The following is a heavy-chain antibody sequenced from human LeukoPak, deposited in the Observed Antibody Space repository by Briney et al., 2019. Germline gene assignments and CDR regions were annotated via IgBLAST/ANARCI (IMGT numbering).Heavy chain of an antibody. CDR3: ARQTGDNAFDI. CDR1: GYRFTTYW. J-gene: IGHJ3*02. V-gene: IGHV5-51*01. Sequence: GESLKISCKGSGYRFTTYWIGWVRQMPGRGLEWMGIIYPGDSDTRYSPSFQGQVAISADKSITTAYLQWNSLKASDTAMYYCARQTGDNAFDIWGRGTMVTVSS. CDR2: IYPGDSDT. D-gene: IGHD7-27*01.